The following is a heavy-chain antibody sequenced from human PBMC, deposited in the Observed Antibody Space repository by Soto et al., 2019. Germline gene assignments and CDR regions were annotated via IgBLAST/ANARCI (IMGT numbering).Heavy chain of an antibody. D-gene: IGHD3-3*01. J-gene: IGHJ4*02. CDR1: GFSLTSSGEG. V-gene: IGHV2-5*02. CDR2: IYWDDDK. CDR3: AHRVLRTVFGLVTTTAIYFDF. Sequence: QITLNESGPTQVKPRQTLTLTCTLSGFSLTSSGEGVGWIRQSPGKAPEWLALIYWDDDKRYSPSLKSRLTNTKDTSKNQVVLTIADLDPADTATYYCAHRVLRTVFGLVTTTAIYFDFWGQGTPVAVSS.